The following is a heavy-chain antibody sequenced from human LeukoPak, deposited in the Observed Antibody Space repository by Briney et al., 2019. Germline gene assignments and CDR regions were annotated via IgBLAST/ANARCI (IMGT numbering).Heavy chain of an antibody. CDR2: ISSSSTYI. CDR1: VFTFSSYS. D-gene: IGHD3-22*01. CDR3: ARDLDYYDSSGYLYY. V-gene: IGHV3-21*01. Sequence: GGSLRLSCAASVFTFSSYSMNWVRQAPGKGLEWVSSISSSSTYIYYADSVKGRFTISRDNAKNSLYLQMNSLRAEETAVYYCARDLDYYDSSGYLYYWGQGTLVTVSS. J-gene: IGHJ4*02.